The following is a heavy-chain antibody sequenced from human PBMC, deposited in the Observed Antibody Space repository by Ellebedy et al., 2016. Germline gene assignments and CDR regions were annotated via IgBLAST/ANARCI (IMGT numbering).Heavy chain of an antibody. CDR3: ATPKYMDV. J-gene: IGHJ6*03. CDR2: IIPILGSS. V-gene: IGHV1-69*11. CDR1: GGSFSSYA. Sequence: SVKVSCXASGGSFSSYAISWVRQAPGQGLEWMGWIIPILGSSNYAQKFQDRVTITADESTSTAYMELSSLRSEDTAVYYCATPKYMDVWGKGTTVTVSS.